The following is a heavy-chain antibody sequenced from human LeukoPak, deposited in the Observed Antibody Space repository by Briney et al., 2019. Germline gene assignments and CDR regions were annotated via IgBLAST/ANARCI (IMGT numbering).Heavy chain of an antibody. CDR1: GGSISSGGYS. Sequence: SQTLSLTCAVSGGSISSGGYSWSWIRQPPGKGLEWIGYIYHSGSTYYNPSLKSRVTISVDRSKNQFSLKLSSVTAADTAVYYCARGVVVTAMDRYYFDYWGQGTLVTVSS. D-gene: IGHD2-21*02. J-gene: IGHJ4*02. CDR2: IYHSGST. V-gene: IGHV4-30-2*01. CDR3: ARGVVVTAMDRYYFDY.